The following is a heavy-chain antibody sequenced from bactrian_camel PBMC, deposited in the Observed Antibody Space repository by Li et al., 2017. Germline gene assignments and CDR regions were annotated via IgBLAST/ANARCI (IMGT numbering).Heavy chain of an antibody. CDR3: AATGSLLCFSEYDGELAFAS. CDR2: VRLASGST. Sequence: HVQLVESGGGLVQAGGSLKLSCVASQFTFSSSRSCMGWFRQAPGKERVRVATVRLASGSTEWLDSVKGRFTISHDNAKNEMYLEMNSLRPEDTAMYYCAATGSLLCFSEYDGELAFASWGQGTQVTVS. V-gene: IGHV3S56*01. CDR1: QFTFSSSRSC. J-gene: IGHJ6*01. D-gene: IGHD4*01.